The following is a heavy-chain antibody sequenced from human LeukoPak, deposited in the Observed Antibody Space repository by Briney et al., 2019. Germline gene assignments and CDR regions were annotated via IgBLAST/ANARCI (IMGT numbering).Heavy chain of an antibody. Sequence: SETLSLTCTVSGVSITSSYYDWGWIRQPPGKGLEWIGSIYYSGSTYYNPSLKSRVTISVDTSKNQFSLKLSSVTAADTAVYYCARVTGYTIEDYFDYWGQGTLVTVSS. CDR2: IYYSGST. V-gene: IGHV4-39*02. CDR1: GVSITSSYYD. D-gene: IGHD3-9*01. CDR3: ARVTGYTIEDYFDY. J-gene: IGHJ4*02.